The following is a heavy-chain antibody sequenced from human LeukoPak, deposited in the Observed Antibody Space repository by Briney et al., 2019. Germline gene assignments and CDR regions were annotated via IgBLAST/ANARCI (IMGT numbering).Heavy chain of an antibody. CDR1: GKSLTRVS. CDR2: PDPEHGGR. D-gene: IGHD3-16*02. Sequence: ASVKVSCKVSGKSLTRVSIHWVRQSPGKGLEWMGGPDPEHGGRLYAQTFQGRVTMTEDASTDTAYMELNRLRSEDTAVYYCATATIIWGSYRSWLDTWGQGTLVTVSS. V-gene: IGHV1-24*01. J-gene: IGHJ5*02. CDR3: ATATIIWGSYRSWLDT.